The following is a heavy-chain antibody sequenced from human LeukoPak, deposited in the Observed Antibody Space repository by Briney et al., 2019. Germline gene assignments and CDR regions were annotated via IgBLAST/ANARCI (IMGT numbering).Heavy chain of an antibody. CDR1: GFTFSSYA. Sequence: GSLRLSCAASGFTFSSYAMHWVRQAPGKGLEWVAVISYDGSNKYYADSVKGRFTISRDNSKNTLYLQMNSLRAEDTAVYYCARDGIQLWSRYYFDYWGQGTLVTVSS. V-gene: IGHV3-30-3*01. CDR3: ARDGIQLWSRYYFDY. D-gene: IGHD5-18*01. J-gene: IGHJ4*02. CDR2: ISYDGSNK.